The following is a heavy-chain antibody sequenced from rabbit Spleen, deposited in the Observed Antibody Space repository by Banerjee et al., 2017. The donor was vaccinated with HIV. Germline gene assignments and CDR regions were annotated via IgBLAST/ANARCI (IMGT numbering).Heavy chain of an antibody. J-gene: IGHJ4*01. CDR3: ARDLVAVIGWNFNL. Sequence: QEQLEESGGGLVKPEGSLTLTCKASGVSLNDKDVMCWVRQAPGKGLEWIACINIVTGKSVYASWAEGLFIMSRTSSTTVTLQMTSLTAADTATYFCARDLVAVIGWNFNLWGPGALVTVS. CDR1: GVSLNDKDV. D-gene: IGHD1-1*01. V-gene: IGHV1S45*01. CDR2: INIVTGKS.